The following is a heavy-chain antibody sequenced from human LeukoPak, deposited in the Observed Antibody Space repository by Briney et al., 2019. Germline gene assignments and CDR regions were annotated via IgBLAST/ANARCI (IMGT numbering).Heavy chain of an antibody. Sequence: ASVKVSCKASGYTFTGYYMHWVRQAPGQGLEWMGWINPNSGGTNYAQKFQGRVTMTRDTSISTAYMELSRLRSDDTAVYYCARDRGSGRYNWFDPWGQGTLVNVSS. V-gene: IGHV1-2*02. J-gene: IGHJ5*02. CDR2: INPNSGGT. D-gene: IGHD6-19*01. CDR3: ARDRGSGRYNWFDP. CDR1: GYTFTGYY.